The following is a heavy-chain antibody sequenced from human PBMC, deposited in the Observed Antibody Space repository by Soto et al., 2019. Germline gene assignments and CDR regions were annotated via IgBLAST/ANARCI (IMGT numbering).Heavy chain of an antibody. Sequence: SLRLSCAASGFTFSSYAMHWVRQAPGKVLEWVAVISYDGSNKYYADSVKGRFTISRDNSKNTLYLQMNSLRAEDTAVYYCARVDTAMVTYYGMEVWGQGTTVTVSS. J-gene: IGHJ6*02. CDR2: ISYDGSNK. V-gene: IGHV3-30-3*01. D-gene: IGHD5-18*01. CDR3: ARVDTAMVTYYGMEV. CDR1: GFTFSSYA.